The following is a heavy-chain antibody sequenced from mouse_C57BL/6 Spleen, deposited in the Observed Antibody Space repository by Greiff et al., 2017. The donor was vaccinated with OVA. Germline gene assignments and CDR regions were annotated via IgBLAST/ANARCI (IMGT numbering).Heavy chain of an antibody. CDR3: ARRGDEDYFDY. CDR2: IYPGDGDT. CDR1: GYAFSSSW. J-gene: IGHJ2*01. V-gene: IGHV1-82*01. Sequence: VQGVESGPELVKPGASVKISCKASGYAFSSSWMNWVKQRPGKGLEWIGRIYPGDGDTNYNGKFKGKATLTADKSSSTADMQLSSLTSEDSAVYFCARRGDEDYFDYWGQGTTLTVSS. D-gene: IGHD3-3*01.